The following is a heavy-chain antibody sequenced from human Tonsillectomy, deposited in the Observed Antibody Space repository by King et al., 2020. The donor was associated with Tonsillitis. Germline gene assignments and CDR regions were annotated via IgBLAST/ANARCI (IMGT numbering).Heavy chain of an antibody. CDR2: ISGIVVST. Sequence: QLLESGGGLVQPGGSLRLSCAASVFTFSSYAMSWVCQAPGKWLEWASAISGIVVSTYFADSVKVRFTISRDNSKNTLYLQMNSLRAEDTAVYYCAKVGNNNYGANDYWGQGTLVTVSS. V-gene: IGHV3-23*01. CDR1: VFTFSSYA. D-gene: IGHD3-16*01. J-gene: IGHJ4*02. CDR3: AKVGNNNYGANDY.